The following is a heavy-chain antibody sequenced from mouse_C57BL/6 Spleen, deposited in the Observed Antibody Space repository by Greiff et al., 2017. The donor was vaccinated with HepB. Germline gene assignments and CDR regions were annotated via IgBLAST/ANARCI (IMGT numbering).Heavy chain of an antibody. CDR3: AYSNFYYFDY. CDR2: INPNNGGT. CDR1: GYTFTDYY. Sequence: VQLQQSGPELVKPGASVKISCKASGYTFTDYYMNWVKQSHGKSLEWIGDINPNNGGTSYNQKFKGKATLTVDKSSSTAYMELRSLTSEDSAVYYCAYSNFYYFDYWGQGTTLTVSS. D-gene: IGHD2-5*01. V-gene: IGHV1-26*01. J-gene: IGHJ2*01.